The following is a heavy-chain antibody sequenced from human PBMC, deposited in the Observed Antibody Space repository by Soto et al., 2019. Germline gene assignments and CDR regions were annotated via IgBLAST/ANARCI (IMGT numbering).Heavy chain of an antibody. Sequence: VWSLRLSCSSSLFTFSSYAMSLVLQSPVKWLEWVSAISGSGGSTYYADSVKGRFTISRDNSKNTLYLQMNSLRAEDTAVYYCAKGPLRGDFWSGYYPFDYWGQGTLVTVSS. CDR1: LFTFSSYA. D-gene: IGHD3-3*01. CDR3: AKGPLRGDFWSGYYPFDY. CDR2: ISGSGGST. V-gene: IGHV3-23*01. J-gene: IGHJ4*02.